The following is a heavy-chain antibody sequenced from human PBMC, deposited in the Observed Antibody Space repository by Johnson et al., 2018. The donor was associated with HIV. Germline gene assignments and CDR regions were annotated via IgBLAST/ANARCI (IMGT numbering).Heavy chain of an antibody. J-gene: IGHJ3*02. V-gene: IGHV3-15*01. CDR3: TTDYHAVFGGFDI. CDR1: GLTFKNVW. CDR2: IKTKPDGGTP. D-gene: IGHD4-23*01. Sequence: VQLVESGGGLVQSGGSLRLSCAASGLTFKNVWMSWVRQAPGKGLEWVCRIKTKPDGGTPDYAAPVKGRFTISRDDSKDTLYLQMSSLKTDDTAVYYCTTDYHAVFGGFDIWGQGTMVTVSS.